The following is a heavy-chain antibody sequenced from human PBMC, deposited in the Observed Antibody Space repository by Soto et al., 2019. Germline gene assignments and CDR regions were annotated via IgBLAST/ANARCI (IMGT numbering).Heavy chain of an antibody. Sequence: QVQLVESGGGVVQPGRSLRLSCAASGFTFSSYAMHWVRQAPGKGLEWVAVISYDGSNKYYADSVKGRFTISRDNSKNTLYLQMNSLRAEDTAVYYCARGINRSYPDAFAIWGQGTMVTVSS. J-gene: IGHJ3*02. CDR3: ARGINRSYPDAFAI. D-gene: IGHD1-26*01. CDR1: GFTFSSYA. CDR2: ISYDGSNK. V-gene: IGHV3-30-3*01.